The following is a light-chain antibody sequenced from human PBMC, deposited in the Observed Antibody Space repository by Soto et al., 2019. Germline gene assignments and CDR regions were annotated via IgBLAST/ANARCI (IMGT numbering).Light chain of an antibody. CDR3: QQYYSIPMT. CDR1: QSVLYRSKNMNY. J-gene: IGKJ4*01. Sequence: DFVMTQSPDSLAVSLGETATIKCKSSQSVLYRSKNMNYISWYQQKPGQPPKLLIYWASTRKSGVPERISGSGSGTDFTLTISSLQAEDVAVYYCQQYYSIPMTYGGGTKVEIK. V-gene: IGKV4-1*01. CDR2: WAS.